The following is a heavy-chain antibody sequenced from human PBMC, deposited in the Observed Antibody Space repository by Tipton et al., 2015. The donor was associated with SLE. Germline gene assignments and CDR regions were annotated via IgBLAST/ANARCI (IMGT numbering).Heavy chain of an antibody. CDR2: INHSGST. Sequence: TLSLTCAVYGGSFSGYYWSWIRQPPGKGLEWIGEINHSGSTNYNPSLKSRFTISVDTSKNQFSLKLSSVTAADTAVYYCARDGYYDFWSGKGAFDIWGQGTMVTVSS. CDR3: ARDGYYDFWSGKGAFDI. D-gene: IGHD3-3*01. V-gene: IGHV4-34*01. CDR1: GGSFSGYY. J-gene: IGHJ3*02.